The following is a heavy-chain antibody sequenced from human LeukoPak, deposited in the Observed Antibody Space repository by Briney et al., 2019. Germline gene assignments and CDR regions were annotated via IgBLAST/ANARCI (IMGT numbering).Heavy chain of an antibody. CDR1: GFTFSSYA. CDR2: ISGSGGST. CDR3: AKDLKGNWYYFDY. D-gene: IGHD2/OR15-2a*01. V-gene: IGHV3-23*01. J-gene: IGHJ4*02. Sequence: GGSLRLSCAASGFTFSSYAMSWVRQAPGKGPEWVSAISGSGGSTYYADSVKGRFTISRDNSKNTLYLQMNSLRAEDTAVYYCAKDLKGNWYYFDYWGQGTLVTVSS.